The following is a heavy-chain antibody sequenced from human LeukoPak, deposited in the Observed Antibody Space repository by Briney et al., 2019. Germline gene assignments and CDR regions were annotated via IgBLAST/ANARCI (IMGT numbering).Heavy chain of an antibody. CDR2: ISGSGSIT. Sequence: PGGSLRLSCAASGFTFSSYAMNWIRQAPGKGPEWVSSISGSGSITYYADSVKGHFTVSRDNSKNTLYLQMNSLRAEDTAVYYCARVASSGWYYFDYWGRGTLVTVSS. J-gene: IGHJ4*02. D-gene: IGHD6-19*01. V-gene: IGHV3-23*01. CDR3: ARVASSGWYYFDY. CDR1: GFTFSSYA.